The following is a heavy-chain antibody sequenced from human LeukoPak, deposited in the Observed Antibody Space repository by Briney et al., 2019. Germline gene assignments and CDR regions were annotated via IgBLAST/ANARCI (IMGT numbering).Heavy chain of an antibody. V-gene: IGHV1-46*01. CDR2: INPSGGST. CDR3: ARDFGYSYGPDYYYYYMDV. D-gene: IGHD5-18*01. CDR1: GYTFTSYC. J-gene: IGHJ6*03. Sequence: ASVKVSCKASGYTFTSYCMHWVRQAPGQGLEWMGIINPSGGSTSYAQKFQGRVTMTRDTSTSTVYMELSSLRSEDTAVYYCARDFGYSYGPDYYYYYMDVWGKGTTVTVSS.